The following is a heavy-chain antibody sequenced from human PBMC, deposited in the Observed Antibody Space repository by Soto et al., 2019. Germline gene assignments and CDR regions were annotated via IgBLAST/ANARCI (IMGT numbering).Heavy chain of an antibody. CDR1: GFTFSEYG. D-gene: IGHD1-26*01. V-gene: IGHV3-30*18. J-gene: IGHJ4*02. CDR3: VKDRYSNSWYMPVDY. Sequence: GESLKISCAASGFTFSEYGMNWVRQTPDKGLEWVALISYDGSNTDYAESVKGRFAISRDNPKNMVYLQMNSLREEDTAVYYCVKDRYSNSWYMPVDYWGQGTLVTVSS. CDR2: ISYDGSNT.